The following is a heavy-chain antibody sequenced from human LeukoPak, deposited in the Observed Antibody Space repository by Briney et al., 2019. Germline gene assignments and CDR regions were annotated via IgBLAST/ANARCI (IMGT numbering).Heavy chain of an antibody. Sequence: PGGSLRLSCAASGFIFITYWMHWVRQTPGKGLVWVSDIKSDDSSTTYADSVKGRFTISRDNAKNTLYLQMNSLRAEDTATYYCARGLTIPDFWGQGTLVTVSS. CDR1: GFIFITYW. V-gene: IGHV3-74*01. D-gene: IGHD2-21*01. CDR3: ARGLTIPDF. J-gene: IGHJ4*02. CDR2: IKSDDSST.